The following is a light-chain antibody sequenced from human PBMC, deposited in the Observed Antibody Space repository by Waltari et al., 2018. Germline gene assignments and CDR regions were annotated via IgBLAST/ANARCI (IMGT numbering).Light chain of an antibody. CDR2: QHS. J-gene: IGLJ2*01. CDR1: KLGARY. Sequence: SYELTQPPSVSVSPGQTASITCSGDKLGARYVSWYQQTPGQSPVLVIYQHSKRPSRIPERFSGSNSGNTATLTISGTQAMDEADYYCQAWDTKVFGGGTKLTVL. V-gene: IGLV3-1*01. CDR3: QAWDTKV.